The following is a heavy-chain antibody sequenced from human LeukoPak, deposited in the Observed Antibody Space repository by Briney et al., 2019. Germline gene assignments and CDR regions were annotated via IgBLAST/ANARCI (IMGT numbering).Heavy chain of an antibody. V-gene: IGHV4-59*01. J-gene: IGHJ4*02. Sequence: SETLSLTCNVFGDSMNNYYWSWIRQPPGKGLEWIGNINDSGSTNSNPSLKSRATISVDMSRKHFFLDLSSVTAADTAVYYCARAVHYSGTSDQYTGGWYYFDFWGQGTLVTVSS. CDR1: GDSMNNYY. D-gene: IGHD3-10*01. CDR2: INDSGST. CDR3: ARAVHYSGTSDQYTGGWYYFDF.